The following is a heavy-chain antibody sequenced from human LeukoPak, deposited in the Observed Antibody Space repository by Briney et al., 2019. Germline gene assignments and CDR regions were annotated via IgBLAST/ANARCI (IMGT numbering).Heavy chain of an antibody. J-gene: IGHJ4*02. D-gene: IGHD6-19*01. CDR3: AREGIAVAATFDY. Sequence: ASVKVSCKASGYTFTSYYVHWVRQAPGQGLEWMGIINPSGGSTSYAQKFQGRVTMTRDTSMSTVYMELSSLRSEDTAVYYCAREGIAVAATFDYWGQGTLVTVSS. CDR1: GYTFTSYY. V-gene: IGHV1-46*01. CDR2: INPSGGST.